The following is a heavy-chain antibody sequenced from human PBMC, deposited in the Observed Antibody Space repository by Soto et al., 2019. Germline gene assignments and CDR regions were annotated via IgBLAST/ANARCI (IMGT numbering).Heavy chain of an antibody. CDR2: IYYSGST. CDR1: GGSVSSGSYY. CDR3: ARWDTVVHQDRIYWYFDL. V-gene: IGHV4-61*01. J-gene: IGHJ2*01. Sequence: QVQLQESGPGLVKPSETLSLTCTVSGGSVSSGSYYWSWIRQPPGKGLEWIGYIYYSGSTNYNPSLKRRVTISVDTSKNQFSLKLSSVTAADTAVYYCARWDTVVHQDRIYWYFDLWGRGTLVTVSS. D-gene: IGHD2-15*01.